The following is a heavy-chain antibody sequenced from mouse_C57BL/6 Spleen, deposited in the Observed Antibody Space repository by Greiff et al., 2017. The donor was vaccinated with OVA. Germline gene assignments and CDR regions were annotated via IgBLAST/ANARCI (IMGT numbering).Heavy chain of an antibody. V-gene: IGHV5-17*01. D-gene: IGHD6-2*01. Sequence: EVKLVESGGGLVKPGGSLKLSCAASGFTFSDYGMHWVRQAPEKGLEWVAYISSGSSTIYYADTVKGRFTISRDNAKNTLFLQMTSLRSEDTAMYYCAKASPSRGAMDYWGQGTSVTVSS. CDR1: GFTFSDYG. CDR2: ISSGSSTI. J-gene: IGHJ4*01. CDR3: AKASPSRGAMDY.